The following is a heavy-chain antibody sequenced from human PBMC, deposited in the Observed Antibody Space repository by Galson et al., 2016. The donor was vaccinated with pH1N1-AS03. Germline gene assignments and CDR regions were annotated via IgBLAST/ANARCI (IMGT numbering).Heavy chain of an antibody. V-gene: IGHV1-18*01. CDR2: INPYSTNA. J-gene: IGHJ4*02. CDR3: ARVVAGRPFLIDY. CDR1: GYNFVTYG. D-gene: IGHD6-6*01. Sequence: SVKVSCKAPGYNFVTYGITWVRQGPGQGLEWMGWINPYSTNANYAKKVQDRVTMTADTSTTTAHLDLRNLGSDDTAVYYCARVVAGRPFLIDYWGQGTLVIVSS.